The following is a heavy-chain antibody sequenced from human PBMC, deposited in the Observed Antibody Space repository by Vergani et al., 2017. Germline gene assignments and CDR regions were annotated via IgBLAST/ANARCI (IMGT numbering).Heavy chain of an antibody. CDR1: GFTVSSNY. J-gene: IGHJ3*02. CDR3: ARPSAPGDYDALDI. CDR2: IYSGGST. Sequence: EVQVVETGGGLVQPGGSLRLSCAASGFTVSSNYMSWVRQAPGKGLEWVSVIYSGGSTYYADSVKGRFIISRDNSKNTLYLQMNSLRAEDTAVYYCARPSAPGDYDALDIWGQGTMVTVSS. V-gene: IGHV3-66*04. D-gene: IGHD4-17*01.